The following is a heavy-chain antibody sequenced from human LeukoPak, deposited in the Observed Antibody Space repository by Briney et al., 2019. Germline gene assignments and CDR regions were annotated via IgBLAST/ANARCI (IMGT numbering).Heavy chain of an antibody. Sequence: SETLSLTCAVYGGSFSGYYWSWIRQPPGKGLEWIGYIYYSGSTYYNPSLKSRVTISVDTSKNQFSLKLSSVTAADTAVYYCARDGAGLGYCSGGSCVNFDYWGQGTLVTVSS. D-gene: IGHD2-15*01. CDR1: GGSFSGYY. V-gene: IGHV4-30-4*01. CDR3: ARDGAGLGYCSGGSCVNFDY. CDR2: IYYSGST. J-gene: IGHJ4*02.